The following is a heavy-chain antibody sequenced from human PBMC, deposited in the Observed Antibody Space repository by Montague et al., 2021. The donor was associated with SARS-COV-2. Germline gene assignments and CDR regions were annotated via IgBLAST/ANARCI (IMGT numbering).Heavy chain of an antibody. V-gene: IGHV4-4*02. CDR3: ARAQPRTIEF. CDR1: GGSITSNNW. Sequence: SETLSLTCAVSGGSITSNNWWTWIRQPPGKGLEWIGEMFHTGSTNYNPSLKSRVTILLDKSKNQFSLLLKSVTAADTAVYYCARAQPRTIEFWGQGTLVTVSS. CDR2: MFHTGST. J-gene: IGHJ4*02. D-gene: IGHD1-14*01.